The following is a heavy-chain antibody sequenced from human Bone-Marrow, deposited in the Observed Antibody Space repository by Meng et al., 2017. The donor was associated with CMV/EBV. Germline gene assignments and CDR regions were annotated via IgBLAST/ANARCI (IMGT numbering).Heavy chain of an antibody. D-gene: IGHD5-24*01. J-gene: IGHJ5*02. CDR2: IYSSGNT. Sequence: SETLSLTCTVSGGSISNYYWSWIRQSPGRGLEWIGYIYSSGNTNYNPSLKSRVTISVDASKNQFSLRLSSVTAADTAIYYCARGSTSDKFDPWGQGTLVTVSS. CDR3: ARGSTSDKFDP. V-gene: IGHV4-59*01. CDR1: GGSISNYY.